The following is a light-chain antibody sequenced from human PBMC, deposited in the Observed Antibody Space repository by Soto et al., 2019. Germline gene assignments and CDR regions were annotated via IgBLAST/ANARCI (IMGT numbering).Light chain of an antibody. CDR2: AAS. V-gene: IGKV1-39*01. CDR3: QQTDSTPQT. Sequence: DIQMTQSPSSLSASVGDRVTISCRASQSIRNYVSWYQQKPGTAPKLLIRAASTLQSGGASKXSGSGSGTDFTLTISSLQIEDFATYFCQQTDSTPQTFGQGTNVEI. J-gene: IGKJ1*01. CDR1: QSIRNY.